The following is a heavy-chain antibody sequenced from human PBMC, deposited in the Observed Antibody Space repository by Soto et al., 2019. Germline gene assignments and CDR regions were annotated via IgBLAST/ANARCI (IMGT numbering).Heavy chain of an antibody. J-gene: IGHJ4*02. CDR1: RLTFSNYA. D-gene: IGHD6-13*01. CDR3: AKADYSYSWAPGDY. CDR2: ISGSGDTT. Sequence: EVQVLESGGGLVQPGGSLRLSCVISRLTFSNYALNWVRQAPGKGLEWVSSISGSGDTTYYADSVKGRFTISRDNSKNTLYLQMNSLRVEATALYYCAKADYSYSWAPGDYWGQGTLVTVSS. V-gene: IGHV3-23*01.